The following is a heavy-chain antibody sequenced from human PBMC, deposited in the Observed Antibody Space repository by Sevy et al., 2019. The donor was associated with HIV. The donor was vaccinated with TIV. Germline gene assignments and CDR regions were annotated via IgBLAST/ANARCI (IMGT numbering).Heavy chain of an antibody. D-gene: IGHD3-16*01. CDR1: GFSFSSYW. J-gene: IGHJ4*02. CDR3: VREGVVGFSYAFDK. CDR2: INSDGTTT. V-gene: IGHV3-74*01. Sequence: GGSLRLSCAASGFSFSSYWMHWVRQVPGKGLVWVSRINSDGTTTGEADSVKGRFTISRDNAKNTLYLQMNNLRAEETAVYYCVREGVVGFSYAFDKWGQGILVTVSS.